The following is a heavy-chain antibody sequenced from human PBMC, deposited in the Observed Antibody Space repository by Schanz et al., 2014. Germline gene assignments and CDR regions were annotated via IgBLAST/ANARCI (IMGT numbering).Heavy chain of an antibody. V-gene: IGHV4-59*08. Sequence: QAQLQESGPGLVKPSETLSLTCSVSGGSITNFYWGWIRQSPGKGLVWIGYIYSSGIPTYNPSLKSRASQTAETTTIQFSQKLTSGTAGDAAVYYCARGGSAMVRGVMTAAYWFFDLWGRGTLVTVSP. CDR2: IYSSGIP. CDR3: ARGGSAMVRGVMTAAYWFFDL. D-gene: IGHD3-10*01. J-gene: IGHJ2*01. CDR1: GGSITNFY.